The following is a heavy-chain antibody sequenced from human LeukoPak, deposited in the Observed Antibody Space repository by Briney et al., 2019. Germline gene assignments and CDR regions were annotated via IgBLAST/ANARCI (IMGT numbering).Heavy chain of an antibody. CDR2: ISGSGGST. J-gene: IGHJ6*02. Sequence: RGGSLRLSCAASGFTFSSYAMSWVRQAPGKGLEWVSAISGSGGSTYYADSVKGRFTISRDNSKNTLYLQMNSLRAEDTAVYYCAKGGYSVLYYGMDVWGQGTTVTVSS. CDR3: AKGGYSVLYYGMDV. CDR1: GFTFSSYA. D-gene: IGHD6-13*01. V-gene: IGHV3-23*01.